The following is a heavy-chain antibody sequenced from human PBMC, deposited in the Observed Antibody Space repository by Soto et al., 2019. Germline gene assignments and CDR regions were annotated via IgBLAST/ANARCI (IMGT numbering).Heavy chain of an antibody. J-gene: IGHJ4*02. CDR3: SSGSYYSSY. V-gene: IGHV3-73*01. CDR1: GFSFSGSA. CDR2: IRSKSNKYAT. Sequence: EVQLVESGGGLVQPGGSLKLSCTASGFSFSGSAMHWVRQASGKGLEWVGRIRSKSNKYATLYAASVKGRFTISRDDSQNTAYLQMESLQSEDTAVYYCSSGSYYSSYWGQGTLVTVS. D-gene: IGHD1-26*01.